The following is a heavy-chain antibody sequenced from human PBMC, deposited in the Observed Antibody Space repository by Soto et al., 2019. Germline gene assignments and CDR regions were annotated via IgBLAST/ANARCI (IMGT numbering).Heavy chain of an antibody. CDR3: ARGDATKIVVTTYYAMDV. Sequence: ASVRVSCKASGGSLSNYGISWVRQAPGQGLEWMGGIIPVFGTANYAQKFQGRVTITADESTSIVYMDVTSLRSEDTAVYYCARGDATKIVVTTYYAMDVWGQGTTVTVSS. CDR2: IIPVFGTA. D-gene: IGHD3-9*01. V-gene: IGHV1-69*13. J-gene: IGHJ6*02. CDR1: GGSLSNYG.